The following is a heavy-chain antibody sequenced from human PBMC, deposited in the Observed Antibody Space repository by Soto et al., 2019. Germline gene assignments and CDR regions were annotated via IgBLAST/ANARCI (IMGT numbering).Heavy chain of an antibody. Sequence: QVQLVESGGSVVQPGRSLRLSCATSGFTFSAYGMHWVRQAPGRGLEWVTFISYDASNIYYADSVKGRFTIFRDNSRNTLYLQMHSLRLEDTAVYYCATAFPVGTPLSFDYWGLGTLVTASS. D-gene: IGHD2-21*02. J-gene: IGHJ4*02. CDR1: GFTFSAYG. V-gene: IGHV3-30*03. CDR3: ATAFPVGTPLSFDY. CDR2: ISYDASNI.